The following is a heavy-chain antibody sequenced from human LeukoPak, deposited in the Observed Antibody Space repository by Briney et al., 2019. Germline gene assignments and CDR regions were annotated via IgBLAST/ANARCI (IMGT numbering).Heavy chain of an antibody. Sequence: GASVKVSCKASGGTFSSYAISWVRQAPGQGLEWMGGIIPIFGTANYAQKFQGRVTITADESTSTAYMELSSLRSEDTAVYYCARVAAYCGGDCYRTRQIDAFDIWGQGTMVTVSS. J-gene: IGHJ3*02. CDR2: IIPIFGTA. D-gene: IGHD2-21*02. CDR3: ARVAAYCGGDCYRTRQIDAFDI. V-gene: IGHV1-69*13. CDR1: GGTFSSYA.